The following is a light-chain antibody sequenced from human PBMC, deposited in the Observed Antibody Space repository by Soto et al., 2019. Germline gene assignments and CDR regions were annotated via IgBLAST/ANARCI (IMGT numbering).Light chain of an antibody. Sequence: EIVMTQSPATLSVSPGETATLSCRAGQSVSYNLAWYQQKPGQGPRLLIYGAFTRATGIPARFSGSGSGTEFTLTISSLQSEDFTLYYCQQYKNWPPLTFGGGTKVEIK. V-gene: IGKV3-15*01. CDR3: QQYKNWPPLT. CDR1: QSVSYN. CDR2: GAF. J-gene: IGKJ4*01.